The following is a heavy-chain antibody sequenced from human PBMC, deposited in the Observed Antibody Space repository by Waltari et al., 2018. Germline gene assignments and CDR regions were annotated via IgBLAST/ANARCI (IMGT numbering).Heavy chain of an antibody. J-gene: IGHJ4*02. Sequence: QVPLVQSGTEVKKPGASVMVSCQASGYTFSAYHLHWVRQTPGQGFEWMGWINPKNGDTSYAQNFLGRVTMTRDTSINTAYMDLSGLRSDDAAVFYCARDPGPIVGAPDFWGQGTLVTVSS. D-gene: IGHD1-26*01. CDR3: ARDPGPIVGAPDF. CDR2: INPKNGDT. V-gene: IGHV1-2*02. CDR1: GYTFSAYH.